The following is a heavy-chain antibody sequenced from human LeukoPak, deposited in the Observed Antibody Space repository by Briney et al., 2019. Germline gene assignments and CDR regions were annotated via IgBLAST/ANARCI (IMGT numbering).Heavy chain of an antibody. CDR1: GYTFTGYY. V-gene: IGHV1-24*01. CDR2: FDPEDGET. D-gene: IGHD2-2*01. Sequence: GASVKVSCKASGYTFTGYYMHWVRQAPGQGLEWMGGFDPEDGETIYAQKFQGRVTMTEDTSTDTAYMELSSLRAEDTAVYYCAKDPSYALGYYFDYWGQGTLVTVSS. CDR3: AKDPSYALGYYFDY. J-gene: IGHJ4*02.